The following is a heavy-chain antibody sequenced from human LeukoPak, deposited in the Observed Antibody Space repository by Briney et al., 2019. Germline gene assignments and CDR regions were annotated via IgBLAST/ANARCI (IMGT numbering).Heavy chain of an antibody. D-gene: IGHD3-10*01. CDR3: VRQRGASGTINHFDP. Sequence: GESLKISCKTSGYSFTTYWIGWVRQMHGTGLEWVGAIYPEDSDTRYSPSFQGQAVFSADRSIRTSYLQWNTLKTSDTAMYYCVRQRGASGTINHFDPWGQGTLVTVSS. J-gene: IGHJ5*02. V-gene: IGHV5-51*01. CDR2: IYPEDSDT. CDR1: GYSFTTYW.